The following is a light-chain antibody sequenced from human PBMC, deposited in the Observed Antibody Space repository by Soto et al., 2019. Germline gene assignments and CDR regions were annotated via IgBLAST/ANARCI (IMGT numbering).Light chain of an antibody. CDR2: DAS. J-gene: IGKJ1*01. CDR3: QQYNSFWT. CDR1: QSIGSL. V-gene: IGKV1-5*01. Sequence: DIQMTQSPATLSASVGDRVTITCRASQSIGSLLAWYQHKPGKAPKLLIYDASNLEGGVPSRFSGGGSGTQFTLTISSVQPDDFATYYCQQYNSFWTFGQGTTGDIK.